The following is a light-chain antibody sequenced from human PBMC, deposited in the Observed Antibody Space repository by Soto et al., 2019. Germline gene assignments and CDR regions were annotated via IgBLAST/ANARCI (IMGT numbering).Light chain of an antibody. J-gene: IGKJ1*01. CDR3: QQYNSYSRA. CDR1: QNIGSW. Sequence: IHMTHSPSTLSASLWYRFTISFRARQNIGSWLAWYQQKPGKAPKVLIYKASNLESGVPARFSGSGSGTEFTLTISSLQPDDFATYYCQQYNSYSRAFGQGTKVDIK. V-gene: IGKV1-5*03. CDR2: KAS.